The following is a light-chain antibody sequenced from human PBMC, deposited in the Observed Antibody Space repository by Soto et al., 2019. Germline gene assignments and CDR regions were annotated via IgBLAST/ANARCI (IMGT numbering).Light chain of an antibody. CDR3: QXXNNWPPWT. CDR2: GAS. Sequence: EIVMTQSPATLSVSPGERATLSCRASQSVSSNLAWYQQKPGQAPRLLIYGASTRATGIPARFSGSGSGTXXXXXXXXXXXEDXXXXYXQXXNNWPPWTFGQGTKVEIK. V-gene: IGKV3-15*01. CDR1: QSVSSN. J-gene: IGKJ1*01.